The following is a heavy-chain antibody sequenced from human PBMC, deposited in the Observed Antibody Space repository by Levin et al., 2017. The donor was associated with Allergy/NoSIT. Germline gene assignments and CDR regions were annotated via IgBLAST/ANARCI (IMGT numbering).Heavy chain of an antibody. CDR2: IKSKTDGGTT. CDR1: GFTFSNAW. Sequence: GESLKISCAASGFTFSNAWMSWVRQAPGKGLEWIGRIKSKTDGGTTDYAAPVKGRFTISRDNSKNTLYLQMNSLKSEDTAVYYCTTDRIRPSFGSSSEIFDYWGQGTLVTVSS. J-gene: IGHJ4*02. V-gene: IGHV3-15*01. D-gene: IGHD6-6*01. CDR3: TTDRIRPSFGSSSEIFDY.